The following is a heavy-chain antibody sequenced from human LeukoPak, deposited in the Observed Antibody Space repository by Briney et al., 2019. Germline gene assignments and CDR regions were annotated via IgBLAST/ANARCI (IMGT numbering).Heavy chain of an antibody. J-gene: IGHJ4*02. Sequence: PGGSLRLSCAASGFTFSSYWMSWVRQAPGKGLEWVANIKQDGSEKYYVDSVKGRFTISRDNAKNSLYLQMNSLRAEDTAVYYCARGEYYDSSGYYYFDYWGQGTLVTVSS. CDR1: GFTFSSYW. CDR2: IKQDGSEK. V-gene: IGHV3-7*01. CDR3: ARGEYYDSSGYYYFDY. D-gene: IGHD3-22*01.